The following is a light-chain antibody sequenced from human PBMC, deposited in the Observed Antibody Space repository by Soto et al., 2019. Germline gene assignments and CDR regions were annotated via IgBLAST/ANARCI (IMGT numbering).Light chain of an antibody. CDR3: QQYNSYWT. J-gene: IGKJ1*01. Sequence: DIPMTQSPSTLSASVGDRVTITCRASQSIGTWLAWYQQKPGKAPKLLIYKASNLESGVPSRFSGSGSGTEFTLTISSLQPDDFATYYCQQYNSYWTFGQGTKVEIK. CDR1: QSIGTW. V-gene: IGKV1-5*03. CDR2: KAS.